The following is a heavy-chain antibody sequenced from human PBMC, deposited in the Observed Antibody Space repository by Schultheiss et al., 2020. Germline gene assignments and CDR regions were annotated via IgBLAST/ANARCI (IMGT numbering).Heavy chain of an antibody. CDR1: GGSFSGYY. J-gene: IGHJ4*02. V-gene: IGHV4-34*01. Sequence: SETLSLTCAVYGGSFSGYYWSWIRQPPGKGLEWIGSVYFSGNTYYNPSLKSRVTISVDTSKNQFSLKLSSVTAADTAVYYCARVLTGGSGRGFDYWGQGTLVTVSS. D-gene: IGHD6-19*01. CDR2: VYFSGNT. CDR3: ARVLTGGSGRGFDY.